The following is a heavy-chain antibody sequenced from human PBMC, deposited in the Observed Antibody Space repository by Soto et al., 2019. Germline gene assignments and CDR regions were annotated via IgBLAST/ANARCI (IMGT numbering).Heavy chain of an antibody. J-gene: IGHJ5*02. Sequence: TRTLTLNLFVASVACFPWGWPGQTPGLFVGWIGRIYPTGSTDYNPSLKSRLTMSVDMAKKQFSLTLRSVTAADTAMYYCVRDGTKNLRDWFDPWGQGILVTVSS. V-gene: IGHV4-4*07. D-gene: IGHD1-1*01. CDR3: VRDGTKNLRDWFDP. CDR1: VASVACFP. CDR2: IYPTGST.